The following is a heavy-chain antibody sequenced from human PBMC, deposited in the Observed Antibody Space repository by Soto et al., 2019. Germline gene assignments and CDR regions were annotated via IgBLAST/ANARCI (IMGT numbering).Heavy chain of an antibody. CDR1: GFTFSSYA. Sequence: VGSLRLSCAASGFTFSSYAMSWVRQAPGKGLEWVSAISGSGGSTYYADSVKGRFTISRDNSKNTLYLQMNSLRAEDTAVYYCAKAYYDFWSGYYSAYYVDYWGQGTLVTVSS. D-gene: IGHD3-3*01. V-gene: IGHV3-23*01. CDR3: AKAYYDFWSGYYSAYYVDY. J-gene: IGHJ4*02. CDR2: ISGSGGST.